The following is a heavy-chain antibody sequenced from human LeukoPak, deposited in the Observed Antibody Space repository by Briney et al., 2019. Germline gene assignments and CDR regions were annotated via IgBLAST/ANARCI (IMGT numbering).Heavy chain of an antibody. Sequence: SETLSLTCTVSGGSISSHYWSWIRQPPGKGLEWIGDIYYSGSTNYNPSLKSRVTMSVDTSKNQFSLKLSSVTAADTAVYYCAREVCSTSCYIDYWGQGTLVTVSS. CDR1: GGSISSHY. CDR3: AREVCSTSCYIDY. V-gene: IGHV4-59*11. CDR2: IYYSGST. D-gene: IGHD2-2*02. J-gene: IGHJ4*02.